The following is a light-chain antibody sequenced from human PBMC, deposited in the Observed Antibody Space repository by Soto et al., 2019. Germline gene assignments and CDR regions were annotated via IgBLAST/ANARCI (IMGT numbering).Light chain of an antibody. CDR3: QHYNSYSEA. CDR2: KAS. Sequence: DIKMKKSPSTLSGSEGDRVTIACRSSQTIISWLAWYQQKPGKAPKLLTYKASTLKSGVPSRFSGSGSGTEFTLTISSLQPDDFATYYCQHYNSYSEAFGQGTKVDIK. V-gene: IGKV1-5*03. J-gene: IGKJ1*01. CDR1: QTIISW.